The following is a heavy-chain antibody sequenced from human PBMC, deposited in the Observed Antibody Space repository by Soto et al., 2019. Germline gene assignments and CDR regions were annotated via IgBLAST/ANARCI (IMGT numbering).Heavy chain of an antibody. Sequence: GGSLRLSCAASGFTFSSYAMHWVRQAPGKGLEWVAVISYDGSNKYYADSVKGRFTISRDNSKNTLYLQMNSLRAEDTAVYYCARDMGGPDGYSYGGYYYYGMDVWGQGTTVTVSS. J-gene: IGHJ6*02. V-gene: IGHV3-30-3*01. CDR1: GFTFSSYA. CDR3: ARDMGGPDGYSYGGYYYYGMDV. D-gene: IGHD5-18*01. CDR2: ISYDGSNK.